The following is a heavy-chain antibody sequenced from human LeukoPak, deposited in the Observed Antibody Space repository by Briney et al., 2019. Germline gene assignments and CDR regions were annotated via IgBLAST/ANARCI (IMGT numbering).Heavy chain of an antibody. CDR1: GYTFTTYD. D-gene: IGHD4-23*01. J-gene: IGHJ5*02. Sequence: ASVKVSCKASGYTFTTYDINWVRQATGQGLEWMGWMNPNSGNTGYAQKFQGRVTMTRNTSISTAYMELSSLRSEDTAVYYCARGPNKSDGGNSGTAWFDPWGQGTLVTVSS. CDR2: MNPNSGNT. CDR3: ARGPNKSDGGNSGTAWFDP. V-gene: IGHV1-8*01.